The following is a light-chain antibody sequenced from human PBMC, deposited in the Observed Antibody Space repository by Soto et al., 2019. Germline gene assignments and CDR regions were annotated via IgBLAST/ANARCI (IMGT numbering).Light chain of an antibody. CDR1: QSVTSSY. CDR2: GAS. J-gene: IGKJ1*01. CDR3: QQYGSSPRT. Sequence: EIVLTRSPGTLSLSPGERATLSCRASQSVTSSYLAWYQLKPGQAPRLLIYGASSRAIGIPDRFSGSGSGTDFTLTISRLDPEDFAVYFCQQYGSSPRTFGQGTKVDIK. V-gene: IGKV3-20*01.